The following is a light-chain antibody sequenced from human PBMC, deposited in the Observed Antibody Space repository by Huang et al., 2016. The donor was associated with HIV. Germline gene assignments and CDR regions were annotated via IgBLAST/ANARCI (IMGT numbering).Light chain of an antibody. Sequence: EIVLTQSPGPLALSPGESATMSCRASQIVSSDYLAWYRQKPGQAPRLLISGASTRAAGVPDRFSGGGSGTDCTLSITRLGTEDFAVYHCQQYGGSPITFGQGTRLEIK. V-gene: IGKV3-20*01. J-gene: IGKJ5*01. CDR2: GAS. CDR3: QQYGGSPIT. CDR1: QIVSSDY.